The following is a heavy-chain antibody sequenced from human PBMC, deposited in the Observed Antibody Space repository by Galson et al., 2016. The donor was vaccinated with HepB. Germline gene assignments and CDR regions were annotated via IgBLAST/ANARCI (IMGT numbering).Heavy chain of an antibody. J-gene: IGHJ4*02. D-gene: IGHD1-14*01. V-gene: IGHV3-48*03. CDR2: INSAGNTI. CDR1: GFTFNNYE. CDR3: ARGTHIDVLRGPADY. Sequence: SLRLSCAASGFTFNNYEMNWVRQAPGRGLEWISYINSAGNTIYYADSVRGRFTTSRDNAKGSLYLRMNSLRADDTAVYFCARGTHIDVLRGPADYWGQGTLVIVSS.